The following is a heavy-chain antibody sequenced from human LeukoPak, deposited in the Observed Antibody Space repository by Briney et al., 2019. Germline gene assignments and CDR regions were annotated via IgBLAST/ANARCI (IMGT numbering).Heavy chain of an antibody. D-gene: IGHD3-10*01. V-gene: IGHV1-2*06. CDR2: INPNSGVT. CDR1: GYTFTGYH. Sequence: ASVKVSCKASGYTFTGYHVHWVRQAPGQGLEWVGRINPNSGVTNYAQKFQGRVTLTRHTSITTAHMELSRLRSDDTAVYYCARDRSGILGYYYNGMDVWGQGTTVTVSS. CDR3: ARDRSGILGYYYNGMDV. J-gene: IGHJ6*02.